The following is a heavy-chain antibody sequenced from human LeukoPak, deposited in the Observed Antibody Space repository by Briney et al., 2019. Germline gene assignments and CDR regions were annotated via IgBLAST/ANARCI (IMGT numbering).Heavy chain of an antibody. D-gene: IGHD6-19*01. J-gene: IGHJ6*03. CDR1: GYTFTGYY. Sequence: ASVKVSCKASGYTFTGYYMHWVRQAPGQGLEWMGWINPNSGGTNYAQKFQGRVTMTRDTSISTAYMELSRLRSDDTAVYYCARNERGSGWYGVYHYMDVWGKGTTVTVSS. V-gene: IGHV1-2*02. CDR2: INPNSGGT. CDR3: ARNERGSGWYGVYHYMDV.